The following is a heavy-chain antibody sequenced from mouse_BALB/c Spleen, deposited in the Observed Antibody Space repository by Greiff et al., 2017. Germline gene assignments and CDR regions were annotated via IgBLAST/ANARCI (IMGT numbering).Heavy chain of an antibody. V-gene: IGHV1-7*01. CDR2: INPSTGYT. CDR3: AREGDGYYWFAY. J-gene: IGHJ3*01. Sequence: VQLQQSGAELAKPGASVKMSCTASGYTFTSYWMHWVKQRPGQGLEWIGYINPSTGYTEYNQKFKDKATLTADKSSSTAYMQLSSLTSEDSAVYYCAREGDGYYWFAYWGQGTLVTVSA. D-gene: IGHD2-3*01. CDR1: GYTFTSYW.